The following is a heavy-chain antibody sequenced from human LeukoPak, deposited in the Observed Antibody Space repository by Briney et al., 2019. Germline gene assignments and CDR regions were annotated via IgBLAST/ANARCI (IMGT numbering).Heavy chain of an antibody. Sequence: PGGSLRLSCAASGLTFSSYAMSWVRHAPGKGLEWVSAISGSGGSTYYADSVKGRFTISRDNSKNTLYLQMNSLRAEDTAVYYCAKGSGYDSPTFVDYGGQGTLVTVSS. J-gene: IGHJ4*02. CDR2: ISGSGGST. CDR1: GLTFSSYA. D-gene: IGHD5-12*01. CDR3: AKGSGYDSPTFVDY. V-gene: IGHV3-23*01.